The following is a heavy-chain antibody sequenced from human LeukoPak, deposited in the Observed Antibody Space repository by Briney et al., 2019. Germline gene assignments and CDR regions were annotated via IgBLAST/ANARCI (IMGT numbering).Heavy chain of an antibody. CDR1: GYTLTELS. D-gene: IGHD3-9*01. CDR3: ARMSTGYYDDY. J-gene: IGHJ4*02. CDR2: ISSSSTTI. Sequence: ASVKVSCKVSGYTLTELSMNWVRQAPGKGLEWVSYISSSSTTIYYADSVKGRFTISRDDAKSSLYLQMNSLRAEDTALYYCARMSTGYYDDYWGQGTLVTVSS. V-gene: IGHV3-48*01.